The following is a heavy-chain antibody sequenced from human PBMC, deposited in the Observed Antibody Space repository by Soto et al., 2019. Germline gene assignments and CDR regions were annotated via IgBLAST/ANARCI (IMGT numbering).Heavy chain of an antibody. J-gene: IGHJ6*02. D-gene: IGHD2-15*01. CDR1: GFTFSSYG. CDR2: IWYDGSNK. Sequence: QVQLVESGGGVVQPGRSLRLSCAASGFTFSSYGMHWVRQAPDKGLEWVAVIWYDGSNKYYEDSVKGRFTISRDNSKNTLYLQMNSLRAEDTAVYYCASEYCSGGRCYYYGMDVWGQGTTVTVSS. CDR3: ASEYCSGGRCYYYGMDV. V-gene: IGHV3-33*01.